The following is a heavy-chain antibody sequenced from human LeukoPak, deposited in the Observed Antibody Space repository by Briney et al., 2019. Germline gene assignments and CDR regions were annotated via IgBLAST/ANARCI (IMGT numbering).Heavy chain of an antibody. V-gene: IGHV1-2*02. Sequence: ASMKVSCKASGYTFTCCYIHWVRQAPGQGLEWMGWINPNSGGTTYAQSFQGRVTLTRDTSISTAYMELSSLRSDDTAVYYCARGNLRELRGFDYWGQGTLVTVSS. CDR2: INPNSGGT. D-gene: IGHD1-7*01. CDR3: ARGNLRELRGFDY. CDR1: GYTFTCCY. J-gene: IGHJ4*02.